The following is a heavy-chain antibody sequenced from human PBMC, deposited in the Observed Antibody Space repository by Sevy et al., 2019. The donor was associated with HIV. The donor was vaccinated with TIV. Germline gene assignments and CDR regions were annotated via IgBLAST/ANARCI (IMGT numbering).Heavy chain of an antibody. CDR2: INSSGSTI. CDR1: GFTFSSFE. V-gene: IGHV3-48*03. Sequence: GGSLRLSCAASGFTFSSFEMTWVRQAPGKGLEWVSYINSSGSTIYYTNSVKGRFTISRDNAKNLLYLQMNSLRAEDTAVYYCAKRGGHYDLGMDVWGQGTTVTVSS. J-gene: IGHJ6*02. D-gene: IGHD3-3*01. CDR3: AKRGGHYDLGMDV.